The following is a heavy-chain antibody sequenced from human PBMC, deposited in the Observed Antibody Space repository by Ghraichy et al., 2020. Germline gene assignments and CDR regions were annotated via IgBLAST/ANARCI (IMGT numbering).Heavy chain of an antibody. D-gene: IGHD3-22*01. CDR2: VYYTGST. J-gene: IGHJ3*02. CDR1: GGSVVSGSNY. CDR3: AREGYTDSRGQRRVVFDI. V-gene: IGHV4-61*01. Sequence: SETLSLTCTVSGGSVVSGSNYWSRIRQPPGKGLEWIGFVYYTGSTNYNPSLKSRVTISLDTSRKQFSLKLRSVTAADTAVYYCAREGYTDSRGQRRVVFDIWGQGTMVTVSS.